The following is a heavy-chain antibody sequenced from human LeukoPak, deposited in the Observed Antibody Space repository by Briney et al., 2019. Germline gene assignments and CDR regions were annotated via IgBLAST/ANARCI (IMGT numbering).Heavy chain of an antibody. D-gene: IGHD2-2*01. CDR2: ISAYNGNT. V-gene: IGHV1-18*01. J-gene: IGHJ4*02. Sequence: ASVKVSCKASGHTFTSYGISWVRQAPGQGLEWMGWISAYNGNTNYAQKFQGRVTMTTDTSTSTAYMELRSLRSDDTTVYYCARGHCSSTSCYRGVDYWGQGTLVTVSS. CDR1: GHTFTSYG. CDR3: ARGHCSSTSCYRGVDY.